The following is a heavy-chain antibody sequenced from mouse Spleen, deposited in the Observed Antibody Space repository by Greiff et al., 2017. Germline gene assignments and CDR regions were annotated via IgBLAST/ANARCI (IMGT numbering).Heavy chain of an antibody. CDR1: GFTFSSYA. CDR3: ARDQRYYGSNWYFDV. J-gene: IGHJ1*03. CDR2: ISDGGSYT. Sequence: EVQRVESGGGLVKPGGSLKLSCAASGFTFSSYAMSWVRQTPEKRLEWVATISDGGSYTYYPDNVKGRFTIARDNAKNNLYLQMSHLKSEDTAMYYCARDQRYYGSNWYFDVWGTGTTVTVSS. D-gene: IGHD1-1*01. V-gene: IGHV5-4*01.